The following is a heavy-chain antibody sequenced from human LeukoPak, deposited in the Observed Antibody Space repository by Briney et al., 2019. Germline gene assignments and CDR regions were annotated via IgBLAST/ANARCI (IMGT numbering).Heavy chain of an antibody. CDR3: ARRWSGYGTKGYNWFDP. CDR1: GFTFSSYS. D-gene: IGHD5-18*01. Sequence: SGGSLRPSCAASGFTFSSYSMNWVRQAPGKGLEWVSSISSSSSYIYYADSVKGRFTISRDNAKNSLYLQMNSLRAEDTAVYYCARRWSGYGTKGYNWFDPWGQGTLVTVSS. CDR2: ISSSSSYI. V-gene: IGHV3-21*01. J-gene: IGHJ5*02.